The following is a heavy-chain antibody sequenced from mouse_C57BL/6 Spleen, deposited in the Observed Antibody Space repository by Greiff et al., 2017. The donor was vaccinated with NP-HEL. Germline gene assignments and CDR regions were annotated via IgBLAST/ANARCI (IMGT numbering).Heavy chain of an antibody. V-gene: IGHV14-4*01. D-gene: IGHD1-2*01. CDR3: TSPITASSPYYFDY. Sequence: EVKLVESGAELVRPGASVKLSCTASGFNIKDDYMHWVKQRPEQGLEWIGWIDPENGDTEYASKFQGKATITADTSSNTAYLQLSSLTSEDTAVYYWTSPITASSPYYFDYWGQGTTLTVSS. J-gene: IGHJ2*01. CDR1: GFNIKDDY. CDR2: IDPENGDT.